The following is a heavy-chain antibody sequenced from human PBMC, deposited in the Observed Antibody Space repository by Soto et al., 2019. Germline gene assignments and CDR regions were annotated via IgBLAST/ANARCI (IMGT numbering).Heavy chain of an antibody. CDR3: ARDRGYYVQYAVDWFDP. V-gene: IGHV1-18*01. CDR1: GYTFTSYG. J-gene: IGHJ5*02. CDR2: ISAYNGNT. D-gene: IGHD3-10*02. Sequence: ASVKVSCKASGYTFTSYGISWVRQAPGQVLEWMGWISAYNGNTNYAQKLQGRVTMTTDTSTSTAYMELRSLRSDDTAVYYCARDRGYYVQYAVDWFDPWGQGTLVTVSS.